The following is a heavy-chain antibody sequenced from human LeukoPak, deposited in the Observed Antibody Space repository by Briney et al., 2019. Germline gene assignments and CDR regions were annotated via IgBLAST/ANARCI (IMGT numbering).Heavy chain of an antibody. V-gene: IGHV3-23*01. J-gene: IGHJ4*02. CDR3: AKSWSGATVPFDY. Sequence: GRSLRLSCAASGFTFSSYAMSLVRQAPGTGLESFSAISGSGGSTYYADSVKGRFTISRDNSKNTLYLQMNSLRAEDTAVYYCAKSWSGATVPFDYWGQGTLVTVSS. CDR1: GFTFSSYA. CDR2: ISGSGGST. D-gene: IGHD4-11*01.